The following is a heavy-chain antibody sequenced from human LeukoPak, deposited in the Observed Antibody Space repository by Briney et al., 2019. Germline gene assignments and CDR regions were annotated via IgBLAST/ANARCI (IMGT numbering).Heavy chain of an antibody. CDR1: GFTLGRHD. CDR2: LASGSQT. J-gene: IGHJ4*02. Sequence: GGSLRLSCTAPGFTLGRHDMHWVHQTTGEGLEWVAALASGSQTFYAGSVKGRFTVSREDAKNSLYLQMNSLRAGDTAVYYCVREARGYHYTYFDYWGQGTLVTVSS. V-gene: IGHV3-13*01. D-gene: IGHD5-18*01. CDR3: VREARGYHYTYFDY.